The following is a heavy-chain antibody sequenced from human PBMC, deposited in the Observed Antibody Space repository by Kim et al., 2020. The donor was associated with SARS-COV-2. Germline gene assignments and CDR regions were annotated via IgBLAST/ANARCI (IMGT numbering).Heavy chain of an antibody. CDR3: ARDGALTLNWFDP. J-gene: IGHJ5*02. V-gene: IGHV4-39*07. CDR1: GGSISSSSYY. Sequence: SETLSLTCTVSGGSISSSSYYWGWIRQPPGKGLEWIGSIYYSGSTYYNPSLKSRVTISVDTSKNQFSLKLSSVTAADTAMYYCARDGALTLNWFDPWGQGTLVTVSS. CDR2: IYYSGST. D-gene: IGHD3-16*01.